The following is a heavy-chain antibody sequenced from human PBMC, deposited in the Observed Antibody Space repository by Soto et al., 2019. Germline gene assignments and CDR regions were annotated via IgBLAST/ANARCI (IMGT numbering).Heavy chain of an antibody. D-gene: IGHD3-9*01. CDR1: GYTFTSYD. V-gene: IGHV1-8*01. Sequence: GASLKVSCKASGYTFTSYDINWVRQATGQGLEWMGWMNPNSGNTGYAQKFQGRVTMTRNTSISTAYMELSSLRSEDTAVYYCARSQVRYFDVDYYMDVWGKGTTVTVSS. CDR3: ARSQVRYFDVDYYMDV. CDR2: MNPNSGNT. J-gene: IGHJ6*03.